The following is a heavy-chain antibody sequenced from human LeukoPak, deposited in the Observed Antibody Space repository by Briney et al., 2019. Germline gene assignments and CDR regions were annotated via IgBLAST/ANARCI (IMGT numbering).Heavy chain of an antibody. CDR2: IKQDGSEK. Sequence: PGGSLRLSCAGSGFIFSSYWMSWVRQAPGKGLEWVANIKQDGSEKYYVESVKGRFTISRDNAKNSLYLQMNSLRAEDTAVYYCARDRSDSSFDLWGRGTLVTVSS. D-gene: IGHD6-19*01. J-gene: IGHJ2*01. CDR3: ARDRSDSSFDL. CDR1: GFIFSSYW. V-gene: IGHV3-7*01.